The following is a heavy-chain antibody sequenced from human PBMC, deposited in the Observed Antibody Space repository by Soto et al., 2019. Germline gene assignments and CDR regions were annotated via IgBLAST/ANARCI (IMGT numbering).Heavy chain of an antibody. V-gene: IGHV3-74*01. Sequence: PGGSLRLSCAASGFTFSSDWMHWVRPAAGKGLVWVSRINMDGSSTNYADSVKGRFTISRDNAKNTLYLQMNSLRADDTAVYYCARGPRGLYGNDYWGQGALVTVSS. CDR2: INMDGSST. J-gene: IGHJ4*02. CDR1: GFTFSSDW. D-gene: IGHD2-8*01. CDR3: ARGPRGLYGNDY.